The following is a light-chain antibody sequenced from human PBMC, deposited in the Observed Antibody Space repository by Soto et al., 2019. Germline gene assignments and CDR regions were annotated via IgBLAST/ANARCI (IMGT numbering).Light chain of an antibody. CDR3: QQYNNWPPTWT. CDR2: GAS. CDR1: QSVSSN. J-gene: IGKJ1*01. V-gene: IGKV3-15*01. Sequence: EIVLTQSPATLSLSPGERATLSCRASQSVSSNLAWYQQKPGQAPRLLIYGASTRATGIPARFSGSGSGTEFTLTISSLQSEDFAVYYCQQYNNWPPTWTFGQGTKVDIK.